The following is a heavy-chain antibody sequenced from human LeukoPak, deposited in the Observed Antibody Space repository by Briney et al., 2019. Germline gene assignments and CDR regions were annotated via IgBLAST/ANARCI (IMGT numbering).Heavy chain of an antibody. J-gene: IGHJ3*02. CDR3: ARDWGSGTYRSGGSCYEAGAFDI. V-gene: IGHV3-73*01. CDR1: GFSFSGSA. D-gene: IGHD2-15*01. CDR2: IDKKDNLYAT. Sequence: GGPLRLSCAATGFSFSGSAVHWVRQSSGKGLEWVGHIDKKDNLYATAYAESVKGRFTISRDNSKNTLYLQMNSLRAEDTAVYYCARDWGSGTYRSGGSCYEAGAFDIWGQGTMVTVSS.